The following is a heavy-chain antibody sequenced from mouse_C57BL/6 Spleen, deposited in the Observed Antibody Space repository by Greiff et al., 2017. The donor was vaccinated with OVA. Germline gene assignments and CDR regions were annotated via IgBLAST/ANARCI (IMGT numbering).Heavy chain of an antibody. J-gene: IGHJ4*01. CDR1: GYSITSGYY. V-gene: IGHV3-6*01. Sequence: EVQLQQSGPGLVKPSQSLSLTCSVTGYSITSGYYWYWIRQFPGNNLEWMGYIRYDGSNNYNPSLKNRITFTRDTSKNQFCLKLYFVTTEHTATYSCSKYCYYPYYAMYYWGQGTTVTVSS. D-gene: IGHD2-12*01. CDR2: IRYDGSN. CDR3: SKYCYYPYYAMYY.